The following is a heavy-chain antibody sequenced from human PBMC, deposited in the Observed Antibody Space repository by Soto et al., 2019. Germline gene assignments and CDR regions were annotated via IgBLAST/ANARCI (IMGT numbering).Heavy chain of an antibody. J-gene: IGHJ4*02. CDR2: IYHSGST. CDR3: ARDQFDYVWGSYRYNDY. V-gene: IGHV4-4*02. D-gene: IGHD3-16*02. CDR1: GGSISSSNW. Sequence: PSETLSLTCAVSGGSISSSNWWSWVRQPPGKGLEWIGEIYHSGSTNYNPSLKSRVTISVDKSKNQFSLKLSSVTAADTAVYYCARDQFDYVWGSYRYNDYWGQGTLVTVSS.